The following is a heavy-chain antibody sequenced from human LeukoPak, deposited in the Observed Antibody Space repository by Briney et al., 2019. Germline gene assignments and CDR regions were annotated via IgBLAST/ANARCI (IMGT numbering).Heavy chain of an antibody. V-gene: IGHV3-9*01. CDR1: GFTFDDYA. CDR2: ISWNSGSI. Sequence: GGSLRLSCAASGFTFDDYAMHWVRQAPGKGLEWVSGISWNSGSIGYADSVKGRFTISRDNAKNSLYLQMNSLRAEDTALYYCAKEGIVLRYFDWSSYFDYWGQGTLVTVSS. J-gene: IGHJ4*02. D-gene: IGHD3-9*01. CDR3: AKEGIVLRYFDWSSYFDY.